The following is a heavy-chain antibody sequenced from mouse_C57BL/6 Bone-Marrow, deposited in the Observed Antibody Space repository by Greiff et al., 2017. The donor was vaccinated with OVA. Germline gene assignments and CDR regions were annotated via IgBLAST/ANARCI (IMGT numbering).Heavy chain of an antibody. CDR1: GFTFSNYW. CDR3: APIYYYGGGDY. Sequence: EVQVVESGGGLVQPGGSMTLSCVASGFTFSNYWLNWVRQSPEKGLEWVAQISFKSDNYATHYAECVKEMFTISSDESNSSVYLQMNNLRSEDTGIYYCAPIYYYGGGDYWGQGTTLTVSS. V-gene: IGHV6-3*01. J-gene: IGHJ2*01. CDR2: ISFKSDNYAT. D-gene: IGHD1-1*02.